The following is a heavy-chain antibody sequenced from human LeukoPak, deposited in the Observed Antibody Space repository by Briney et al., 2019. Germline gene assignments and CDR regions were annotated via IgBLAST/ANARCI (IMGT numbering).Heavy chain of an antibody. J-gene: IGHJ4*02. CDR1: GYTFTSYG. CDR2: ISAYNGNT. D-gene: IGHD3-22*01. CDR3: ARDTYYDSSGDFDY. V-gene: IGHV1-18*01. Sequence: ASMKVSCKASGYTFTSYGISWVRQAPGQGLEWMGWISAYNGNTNYAQKLQGRVTMTTDTSTSTAYMELRSLRSDDTAVYYCARDTYYDSSGDFDYWGQGTLVTVSS.